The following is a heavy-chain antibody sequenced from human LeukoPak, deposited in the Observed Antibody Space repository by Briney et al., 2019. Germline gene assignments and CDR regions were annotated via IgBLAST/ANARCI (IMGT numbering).Heavy chain of an antibody. D-gene: IGHD5-24*01. J-gene: IGHJ4*02. CDR3: ARLVRDGYNHQYYFDY. Sequence: GGSLRLSCAASGFTFSSYGMSWVRQAPGKGLEWVSGINWNGGSTGYADSVKGRFTISRDNAKNSLYLQMNSLRAEDTALYYCARLVRDGYNHQYYFDYWGQGTLVTVSS. V-gene: IGHV3-20*04. CDR1: GFTFSSYG. CDR2: INWNGGST.